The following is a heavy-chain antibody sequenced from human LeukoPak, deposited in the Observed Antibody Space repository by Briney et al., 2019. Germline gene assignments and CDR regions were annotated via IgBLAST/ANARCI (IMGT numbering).Heavy chain of an antibody. CDR2: ISGSGGST. CDR1: GFTFKSYA. CDR3: AKDHSSWSEIPRGLDY. D-gene: IGHD6-13*01. V-gene: IGHV3-23*01. J-gene: IGHJ4*02. Sequence: GGSLRLPCAASGFTFKSYAMSWVRQAPGKGLEWVSAISGSGGSTYYADSVKGRFTISRDNSKNTLYLQMNSLRAEDTAVYYCAKDHSSWSEIPRGLDYWGQGTLVTVSS.